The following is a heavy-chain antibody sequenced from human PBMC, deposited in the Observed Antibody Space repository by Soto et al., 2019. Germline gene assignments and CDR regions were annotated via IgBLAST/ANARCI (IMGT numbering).Heavy chain of an antibody. J-gene: IGHJ4*02. Sequence: VKVSCKASGDTFSFYSINWVRQAPGLGLEWMGRVNPILSMSNYAQRFQGRVTMTADKSTSTAYMELSGLRSEDTAMYYCATSYGSGYRAFDYWGQGALVTVSS. D-gene: IGHD3-10*01. V-gene: IGHV1-69*02. CDR2: VNPILSMS. CDR3: ATSYGSGYRAFDY. CDR1: GDTFSFYS.